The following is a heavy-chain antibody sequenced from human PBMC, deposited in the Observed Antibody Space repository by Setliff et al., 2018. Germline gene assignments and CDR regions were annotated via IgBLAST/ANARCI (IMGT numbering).Heavy chain of an antibody. J-gene: IGHJ6*03. CDR3: ARRGNGWTLDA. CDR1: GYSFTTYW. CDR2: ISPGDSDT. Sequence: PGASLKISCKGPGYSFTTYWFGWVRQMPGKGLEWMGIISPGDSDTRYSPSFQGKVTISADKSISTAYLQWSGLKASDTAMYYCARRGNGWTLDAWGKGTTVTVS. D-gene: IGHD2-8*01. V-gene: IGHV5-51*01.